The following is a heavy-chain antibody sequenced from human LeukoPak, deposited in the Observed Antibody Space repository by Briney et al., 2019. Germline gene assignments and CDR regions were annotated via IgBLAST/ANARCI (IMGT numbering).Heavy chain of an antibody. Sequence: GESLKISCKGSGYSFTSYWIGWVRQMPGKGLEWMGIIYPGDSDTRYSPSFQGQVTISADKSISTAYLQWSSLKASDTAMYYRAIIVHSSSWYADYWGQGTLVTVSS. CDR3: AIIVHSSSWYADY. V-gene: IGHV5-51*01. CDR2: IYPGDSDT. D-gene: IGHD6-13*01. J-gene: IGHJ4*02. CDR1: GYSFTSYW.